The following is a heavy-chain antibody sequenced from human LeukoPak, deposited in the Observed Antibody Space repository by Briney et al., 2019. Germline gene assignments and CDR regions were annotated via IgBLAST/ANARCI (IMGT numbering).Heavy chain of an antibody. CDR3: AKTGYSSGYYFGY. CDR1: GFPFSSYE. CDR2: ISSSGSTI. V-gene: IGHV3-48*03. J-gene: IGHJ4*02. D-gene: IGHD6-19*01. Sequence: GGSLRLSCVVSGFPFSSYEMNWVRQVPGKGLEWLSYISSSGSTIYYAESVKGRFTISRDNSKNTLYLQMNSLRAEDTAVYYCAKTGYSSGYYFGYWGQGTLVTVSS.